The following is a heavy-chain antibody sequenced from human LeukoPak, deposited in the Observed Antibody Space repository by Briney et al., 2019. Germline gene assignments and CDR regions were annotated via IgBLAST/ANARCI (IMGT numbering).Heavy chain of an antibody. V-gene: IGHV3-72*01. CDR2: IRNKANSYTT. Sequence: GGSLRLSCAASQFIFNDYAMSWVRQAPGKGLEWVGRIRNKANSYTTEYAASVKGRFTISRDDSKNSLYLQMNSLKTEDTAVYYCATNVDSSADWGQGTLVTVSS. CDR3: ATNVDSSAD. CDR1: QFIFNDYA. D-gene: IGHD6-6*01. J-gene: IGHJ4*02.